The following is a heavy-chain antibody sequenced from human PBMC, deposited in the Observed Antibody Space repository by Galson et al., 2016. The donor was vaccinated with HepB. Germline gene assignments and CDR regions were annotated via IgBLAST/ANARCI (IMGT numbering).Heavy chain of an antibody. J-gene: IGHJ4*02. CDR3: VRGPNYGLRSDYFDY. CDR1: GFTVSNKY. V-gene: IGHV3-53*01. CDR2: IYSGGST. Sequence: SLRLSCAASGFTVSNKYMSWVRQAPGKGLEWLSVIYSGGSTYYADSVKGRFTISRDNSKNTVYLQMNSLRGEDTAIYYCVRGPNYGLRSDYFDYWGQGVVVTVSS. D-gene: IGHD3-10*01.